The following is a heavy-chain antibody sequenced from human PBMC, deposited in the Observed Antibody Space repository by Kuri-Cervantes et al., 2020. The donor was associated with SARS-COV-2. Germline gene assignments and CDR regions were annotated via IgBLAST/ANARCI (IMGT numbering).Heavy chain of an antibody. CDR3: ARVSWGEWELRGHDAFDI. V-gene: IGHV4-30-4*08. CDR2: IYYSGST. J-gene: IGHJ3*02. CDR1: GGSISSDAYY. Sequence: LRLSCIVSGGSISSDAYYWSWIRQPPGKGLEWIGYIYYSGSTYYNPSLKSRITISLDTSRNQFSLKLSSVTAADTAVYYCARVSWGEWELRGHDAFDIWGQGTMVTVSS. D-gene: IGHD1-26*01.